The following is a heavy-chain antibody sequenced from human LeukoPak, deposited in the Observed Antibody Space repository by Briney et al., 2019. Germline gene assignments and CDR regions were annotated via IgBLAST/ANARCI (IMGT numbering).Heavy chain of an antibody. V-gene: IGHV3-48*03. CDR2: LSRSGINI. D-gene: IGHD3-22*01. CDR3: ARRVIVVGLDY. J-gene: IGHJ4*02. CDR1: GFTFSSYE. Sequence: GGSLRLSCAASGFTFSSYEMNWVRQAPGKGLEWVSYLSRSGINIYYADSVKGRFTISRDNAKNSLYLQMNSLRAEDTAVYYCARRVIVVGLDYWGQGTLVTVSS.